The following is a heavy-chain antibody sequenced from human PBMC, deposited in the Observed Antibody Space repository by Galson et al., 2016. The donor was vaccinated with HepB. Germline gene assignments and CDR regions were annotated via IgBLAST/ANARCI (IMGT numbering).Heavy chain of an antibody. D-gene: IGHD2-2*01. CDR1: GFTFSTYA. J-gene: IGHJ6*02. CDR2: IWYDGSNK. Sequence: SLRLSCAAPGFTFSTYAFHWVRQAPGKGLEWVAVIWYDGSNKYYADSVKGRFTISRDNSKNTLYLQMNSLRAEDTAVYYCARGRPYCSSTSCYPTYYYYYGMDVWGQGTTVTVSS. V-gene: IGHV3-33*08. CDR3: ARGRPYCSSTSCYPTYYYYYGMDV.